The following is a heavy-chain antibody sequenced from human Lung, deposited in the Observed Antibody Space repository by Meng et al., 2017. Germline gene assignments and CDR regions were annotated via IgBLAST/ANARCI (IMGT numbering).Heavy chain of an antibody. CDR3: AGMHKYDSSGSHRYIQY. CDR1: DDTFTDNS. CDR2: IGTYSGEK. V-gene: IGHV1-18*01. J-gene: IGHJ1*01. D-gene: IGHD3-22*01. Sequence: ASVKVSCKASDDTFTDNSITWVRQAPGQGLEWRGWIGTYSGEKKYAERRQGRVTMTTETYSRTVYMELRSLRSDDTAVYYCAGMHKYDSSGSHRYIQYWGQGSLVTVSS.